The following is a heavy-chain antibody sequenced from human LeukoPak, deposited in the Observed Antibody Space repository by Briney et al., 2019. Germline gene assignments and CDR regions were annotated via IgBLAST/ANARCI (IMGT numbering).Heavy chain of an antibody. V-gene: IGHV4-31*03. CDR2: IYYSGST. D-gene: IGHD3-9*01. J-gene: IGHJ6*02. CDR3: ARGGEYDILTGYRPIAYYYYGMDV. CDR1: GGSISSGGYY. Sequence: SETLSLTCTVSGGSISSGGYYWSWIRQHPGKGLEWIGYIYYSGSTYYNPSLKSRVTISVDTSKNQFSLKLSSVTAADTAVYYCARGGEYDILTGYRPIAYYYYGMDVWGQGTTVTVS.